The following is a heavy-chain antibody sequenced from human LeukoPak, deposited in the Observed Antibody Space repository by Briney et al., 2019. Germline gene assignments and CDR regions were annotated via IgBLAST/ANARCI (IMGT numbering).Heavy chain of an antibody. CDR2: IHHTGKT. CDR1: GASIRTYTH. J-gene: IGHJ5*02. D-gene: IGHD5-18*01. Sequence: SETLSLTCTVSGASIRTYTHWGWIRQPPGKGLEWVGSIHHTGKTYYNPSLESQVTISVDTSKNQFSLKLSSVTAADTAFYFCLNSGSNYEAVSWGQGTLVTVSS. V-gene: IGHV4-38-2*02. CDR3: LNSGSNYEAVS.